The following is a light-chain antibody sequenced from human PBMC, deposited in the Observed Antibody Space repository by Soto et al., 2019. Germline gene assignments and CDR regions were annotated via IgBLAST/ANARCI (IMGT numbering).Light chain of an antibody. Sequence: DIQRAQSSSSLSASVEYRVTITCRASQSISSYLNWYQQKPGKAPKLLIYAASSLQSGVPSRSSGSGSGTDFTLTISSLQPEDFATYYCQQSYSTSALTFGGGTKVDVK. CDR1: QSISSY. V-gene: IGKV1-39*01. CDR3: QQSYSTSALT. J-gene: IGKJ4*01. CDR2: AAS.